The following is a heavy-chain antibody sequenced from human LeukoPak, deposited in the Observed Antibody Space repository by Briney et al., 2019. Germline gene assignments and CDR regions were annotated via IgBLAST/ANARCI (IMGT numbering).Heavy chain of an antibody. Sequence: SETLSLTCTVSGGSISTYYWSWIRQPPGKGLEWIGYIHYNGNTNYNPSLKSRVTISVDTSKNQFSLKLSPVTAADTAVYYCARAEGYCSGGTCYGFSHFDYWGQGTLVTVSS. J-gene: IGHJ4*02. CDR1: GGSISTYY. CDR3: ARAEGYCSGGTCYGFSHFDY. V-gene: IGHV4-59*01. CDR2: IHYNGNT. D-gene: IGHD2-15*01.